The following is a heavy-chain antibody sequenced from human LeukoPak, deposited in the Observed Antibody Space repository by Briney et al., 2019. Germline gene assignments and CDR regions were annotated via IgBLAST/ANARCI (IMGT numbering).Heavy chain of an antibody. V-gene: IGHV3-21*01. D-gene: IGHD3-16*01. CDR1: GFTFSDYS. J-gene: IGHJ4*02. CDR3: ARGGIYSEGFDY. Sequence: PGVSLRLSCAASGFTFSDYSMNWVRQAPGKGLEWVSSISTTSTHIYYADSVKGRFTISRDNAKNSLYLQMNSLRAEDTAVYYCARGGIYSEGFDYWGQGTLVTVSS. CDR2: ISTTSTHI.